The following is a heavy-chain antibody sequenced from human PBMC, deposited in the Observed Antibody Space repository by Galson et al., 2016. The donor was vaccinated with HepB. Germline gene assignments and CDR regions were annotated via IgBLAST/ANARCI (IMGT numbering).Heavy chain of an antibody. CDR2: INPNRHGT. CDR3: AGTHYDILTVRSYYYYGMDV. CDR1: GYSFTDSY. Sequence: SVKVSCKASGYSFTDSYMHWVRQAPGQGLEWMGWINPNRHGTTYAQKFQGRVTMTRDTSISTAYMELSSLRSDDTAVYYCAGTHYDILTVRSYYYYGMDVWGQGTTVTVSS. D-gene: IGHD3-9*01. J-gene: IGHJ6*02. V-gene: IGHV1-2*02.